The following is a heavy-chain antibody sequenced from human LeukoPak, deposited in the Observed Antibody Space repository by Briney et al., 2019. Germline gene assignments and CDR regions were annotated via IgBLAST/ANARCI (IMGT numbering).Heavy chain of an antibody. Sequence: PGGSLRLSCAASGFTFSLYAVHWVRHAPGKGLEWVAVISYDWTTEYYADSVKGRFTVSRDNSKNTLFLQLNSLRPEDTAIYHCAREHCTGGSCYDSLDAWGHGTMVTVSS. CDR3: AREHCTGGSCYDSLDA. V-gene: IGHV3-30*04. J-gene: IGHJ3*01. CDR1: GFTFSLYA. CDR2: ISYDWTTE. D-gene: IGHD2-8*02.